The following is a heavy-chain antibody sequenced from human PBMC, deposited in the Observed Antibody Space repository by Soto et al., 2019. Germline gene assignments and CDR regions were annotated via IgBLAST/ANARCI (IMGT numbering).Heavy chain of an antibody. V-gene: IGHV3-21*01. Sequence: EVQLVESGGGLVKPGGSLRLSCAASGFTFSSYTMNWVRQAPGKGLEWVSSITSSSSYIYYADSVKGRFTISRDNAKNSLYLQMNSRSDDDTAVYYCARESALGFDPWGQGTLVTVSS. J-gene: IGHJ5*02. CDR2: ITSSSSYI. D-gene: IGHD3-3*01. CDR3: ARESALGFDP. CDR1: GFTFSSYT.